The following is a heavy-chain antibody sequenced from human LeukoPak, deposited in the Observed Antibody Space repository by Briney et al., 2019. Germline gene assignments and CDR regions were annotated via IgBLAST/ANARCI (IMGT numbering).Heavy chain of an antibody. CDR2: IYTSGST. CDR1: GGSISSGSYY. D-gene: IGHD6-13*01. Sequence: PSQTLSLTCTVSGGSISSGSYYWSWIRQPAGKGLEWIGRIYTSGSTNYNPSLKSRVTISVDTSKNQFSLNLSSVTAADTAVYYCAIIAAAFDYWGQGTLVTVSS. V-gene: IGHV4-61*02. CDR3: AIIAAAFDY. J-gene: IGHJ4*02.